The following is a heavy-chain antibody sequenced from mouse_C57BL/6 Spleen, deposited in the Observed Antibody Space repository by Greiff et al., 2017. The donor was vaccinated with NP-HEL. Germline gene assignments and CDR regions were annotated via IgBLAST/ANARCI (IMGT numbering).Heavy chain of an antibody. V-gene: IGHV5-9-1*02. CDR1: GFTFSSYA. CDR2: ISSGGDYI. J-gene: IGHJ4*01. CDR3: TREDYYGSSLYAMDD. Sequence: EVKLMESGEGLVKPGGSLKLSCAASGFTFSSYAMSWVRQTPEKRLEWVAYISSGGDYIYYADTVKGRFTISRDNARNPLYLQMSSLKSEDTAMYYCTREDYYGSSLYAMDDGGKGTSVTVSS. D-gene: IGHD1-1*01.